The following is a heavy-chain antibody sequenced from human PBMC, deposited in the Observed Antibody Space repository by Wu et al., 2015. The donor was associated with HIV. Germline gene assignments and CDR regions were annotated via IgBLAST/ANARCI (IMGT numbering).Heavy chain of an antibody. Sequence: QVQLVQSGAEVKKPGASVKVSCKASGYTFTSYYIHWVRQAPGQGLEWMGIINPSGGSTSYTQSFQGRLTMTRDTSTSTVYMELSSLGSEDTAVYYCARNLKDGRDNWGQGTAGHRLL. CDR3: ARNLKDGRDN. CDR1: GYTFTSYY. D-gene: IGHD5-24*01. V-gene: IGHV1-46*01. CDR2: INPSGGST. J-gene: IGHJ4*02.